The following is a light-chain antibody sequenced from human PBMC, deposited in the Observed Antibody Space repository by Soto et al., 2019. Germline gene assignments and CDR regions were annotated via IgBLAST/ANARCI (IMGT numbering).Light chain of an antibody. CDR1: ESVSSY. CDR2: DAS. V-gene: IGKV3-11*01. CDR3: QQYYTLPLT. Sequence: EIEMTQSPATLSLAPGERVTLSCRASESVSSYLAWYQQKPGQAPRLLIYDASNRATGIPARFSGSGSGTDFTLTISSLEPEDVAVYYCQQYYTLPLTFGGGTKVDIK. J-gene: IGKJ4*01.